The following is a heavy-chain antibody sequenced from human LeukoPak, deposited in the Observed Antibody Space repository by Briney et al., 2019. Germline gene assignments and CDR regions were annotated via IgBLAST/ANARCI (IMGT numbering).Heavy chain of an antibody. D-gene: IGHD3-22*01. CDR1: GYTFTSSG. J-gene: IGHJ6*02. CDR2: ISGYNGNT. CDR3: AREGYYDSSGYSQVQYYYYGMDV. V-gene: IGHV1-18*01. Sequence: ASVKLSSTPSGYTFTSSGISWVRQAPGQGLEWIGWISGYNGNTNYAQKVQGRVTMTTDTSTRTAYMELRSLRSDDTAVYYCAREGYYDSSGYSQVQYYYYGMDVWGQGTTVTVSS.